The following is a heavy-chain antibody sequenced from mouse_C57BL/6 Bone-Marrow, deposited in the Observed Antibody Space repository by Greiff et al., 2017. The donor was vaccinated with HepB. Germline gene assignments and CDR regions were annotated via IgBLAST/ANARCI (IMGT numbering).Heavy chain of an antibody. CDR1: GFTFSSYA. D-gene: IGHD1-1*01. V-gene: IGHV5-4*03. CDR2: ISDGGSYT. Sequence: EVKLVESGGGLVKPGGSLKLSCAASGFTFSSYAMSWVRQTPEKRLEWVATISDGGSYTYYPDNVKGRFTISRDNAKNNLYLQMSHLKSEDTAMYYCARYYGSDGPWFAYWGQGTLVTVSA. J-gene: IGHJ3*01. CDR3: ARYYGSDGPWFAY.